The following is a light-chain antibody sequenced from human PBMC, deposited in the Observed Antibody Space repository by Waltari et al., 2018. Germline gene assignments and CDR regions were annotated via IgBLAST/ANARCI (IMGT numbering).Light chain of an antibody. V-gene: IGKV1-27*01. CDR1: QGINKE. CDR2: AAS. CDR3: QQDYTTPWT. Sequence: DIQMTQSPSSLSASVGDRVTVTCRASQGINKELTWYQQKPVKAPTLLIYAASNLQTGVSSRFSGSGSGTDFTLTINSLQPEDVATYYCQQDYTTPWTFGQGTRVEIK. J-gene: IGKJ1*01.